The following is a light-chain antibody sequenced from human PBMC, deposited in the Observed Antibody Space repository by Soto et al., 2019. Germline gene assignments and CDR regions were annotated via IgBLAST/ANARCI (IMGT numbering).Light chain of an antibody. V-gene: IGKV1-39*01. CDR1: QSISSY. J-gene: IGKJ5*01. Sequence: DIQMTQSPSSLSASVGDRVTITCRASQSISSYLNWYQQKPGKAPKLLIYAPSSLQSGVPSRFSGSGSGTDFTLAISSLQPEDFAPYYCQQSYSTPITVGQGTRLEIK. CDR2: APS. CDR3: QQSYSTPIT.